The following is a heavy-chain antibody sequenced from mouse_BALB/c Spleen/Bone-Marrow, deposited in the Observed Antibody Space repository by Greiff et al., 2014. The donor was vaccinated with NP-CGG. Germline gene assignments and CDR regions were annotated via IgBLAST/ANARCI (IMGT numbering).Heavy chain of an antibody. CDR3: VRHGAAY. CDR1: GFTFNTYA. V-gene: IGHV10-1*02. J-gene: IGHJ3*01. CDR2: IRSRSNKYAT. Sequence: EVQRVESGGGLVQPKGSLTLSCAASGFTFNTYAMNWVRQAPGKGLEWVARIRSRSNKYATYYADSVKDRFTISRDDSQSMLYLQMNNLKTEDTAMYYCVRHGAAYWGQGTLVTVSA.